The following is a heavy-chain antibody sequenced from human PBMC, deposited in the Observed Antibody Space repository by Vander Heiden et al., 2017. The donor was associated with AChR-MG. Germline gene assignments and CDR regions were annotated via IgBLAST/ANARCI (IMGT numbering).Heavy chain of an antibody. D-gene: IGHD1-26*01. J-gene: IGHJ6*02. V-gene: IGHV3-30-3*01. CDR1: GFTFSSYA. CDR2: ISYDGSNK. Sequence: GFTFSSYAMHWVRQAPGKGLEWVAVISYDGSNKYYADSGKGRFTISRDNSKNTLYLQMNSLRAEDTAVYYCARGGKVGATPLDYYGMDVWGQGTTVTVSS. CDR3: ARGGKVGATPLDYYGMDV.